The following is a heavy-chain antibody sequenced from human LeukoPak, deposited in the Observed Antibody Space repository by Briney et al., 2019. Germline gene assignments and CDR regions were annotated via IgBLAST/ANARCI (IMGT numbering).Heavy chain of an antibody. D-gene: IGHD3-3*01. Sequence: PSETLSLTCTVSGGSISSYYWSWIRQIPGKGLENIAFIYKSGCTKYKSSLESRLTISLDTSKNQISLKLSSVTAADTAVYYCVRQGYHDFWSGLAHYYYYYMDVWGKASSVTVSS. CDR3: VRQGYHDFWSGLAHYYYYYMDV. CDR2: IYKSGCT. J-gene: IGHJ6*03. CDR1: GGSISSYY. V-gene: IGHV4-59*08.